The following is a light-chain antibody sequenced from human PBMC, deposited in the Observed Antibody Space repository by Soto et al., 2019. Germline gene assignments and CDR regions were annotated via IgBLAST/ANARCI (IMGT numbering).Light chain of an antibody. CDR3: QQSYSTPRT. Sequence: DIQMTQSPSCLSASVGDRFTHTCRASQSISSYLNWYQQKKGKAPKXXIYAASSLQSGVPSRFSGSGYGTDFNLTISSLQTEDFATYYCQQSYSTPRTFGQGTKVDIK. CDR2: AAS. V-gene: IGKV1-39*01. J-gene: IGKJ1*01. CDR1: QSISSY.